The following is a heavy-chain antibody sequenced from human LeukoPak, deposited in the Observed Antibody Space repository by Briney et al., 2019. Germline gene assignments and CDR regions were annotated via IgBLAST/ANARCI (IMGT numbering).Heavy chain of an antibody. CDR3: ATPSNLYDSSGYIDY. CDR1: GGSISSSSYY. J-gene: IGHJ4*02. D-gene: IGHD3-22*01. CDR2: IYYSGST. V-gene: IGHV4-39*01. Sequence: PSETLSLTCTVSGGSISSSSYYWGWIRQPPGKGLEWIGSIYYSGSTYYNPSLKSRVTISVDTSKNQFSLKLSFVTAADTAVYYCATPSNLYDSSGYIDYWGQGTLVTVSS.